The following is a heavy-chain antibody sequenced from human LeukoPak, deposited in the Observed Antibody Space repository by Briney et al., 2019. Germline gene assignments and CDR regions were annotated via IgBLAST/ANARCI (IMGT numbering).Heavy chain of an antibody. CDR3: ATNPGGYCSATSCYGEAP. CDR2: INHSGST. D-gene: IGHD2-2*01. V-gene: IGHV4-34*01. J-gene: IGHJ5*02. CDR1: GGSFSGYY. Sequence: KPSETLFLTCAVYGGSFSGYYWSWIRQPPGKGLEWIGEINHSGSTNYNPSLKSRVTISVDTSRNQFSLKLSSVTAADTAVYYCATNPGGYCSATSCYGEAPWGQGTPVTVSS.